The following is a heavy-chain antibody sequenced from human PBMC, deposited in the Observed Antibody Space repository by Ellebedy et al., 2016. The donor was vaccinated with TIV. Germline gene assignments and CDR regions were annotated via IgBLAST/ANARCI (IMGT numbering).Heavy chain of an antibody. CDR2: ITPFNGNT. V-gene: IGHV1-45*02. J-gene: IGHJ6*02. CDR1: GYTFTYRY. D-gene: IGHD4-17*01. Sequence: AASVKVSCKASGYTFTYRYLHWVRQAPGQALEWMGWITPFNGNTNYAQKFQDRVTITRDRSMSTAYMELSSLRSEDTAMYYCASSSSTVTTGYYYGMDVWGQGTTVTVSS. CDR3: ASSSSTVTTGYYYGMDV.